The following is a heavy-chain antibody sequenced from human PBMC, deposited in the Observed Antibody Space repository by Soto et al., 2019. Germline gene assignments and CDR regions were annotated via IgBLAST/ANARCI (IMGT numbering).Heavy chain of an antibody. V-gene: IGHV1-18*04. Sequence: QLQVVQSGAEVERPGASVRVSCKAYGYPFSKYGISWIRQAPGQGLEWMGWIKPDNGDTNYAQKFQGRVNMTTDTSSNTAYMELRSLRSDDTAVYYCATSYDSGFDPWGQGTLVSVSS. CDR2: IKPDNGDT. CDR1: GYPFSKYG. J-gene: IGHJ5*02. D-gene: IGHD5-12*01. CDR3: ATSYDSGFDP.